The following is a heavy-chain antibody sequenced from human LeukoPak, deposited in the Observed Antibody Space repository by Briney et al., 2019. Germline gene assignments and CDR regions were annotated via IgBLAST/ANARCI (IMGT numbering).Heavy chain of an antibody. Sequence: ASVKVSCKASGYTFTGYYMHWVRQAPGQGLEWMGWINPNSGGTNYAQKFQGRVTMTRGTSISTAYMELSRLRSDDTAVYYCARELDTAMADYFDYSGQGTLVTVSS. CDR2: INPNSGGT. D-gene: IGHD5-18*01. V-gene: IGHV1-2*02. CDR3: ARELDTAMADYFDY. CDR1: GYTFTGYY. J-gene: IGHJ4*02.